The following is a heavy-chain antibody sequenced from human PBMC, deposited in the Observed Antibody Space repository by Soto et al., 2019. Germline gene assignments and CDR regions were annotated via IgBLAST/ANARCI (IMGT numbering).Heavy chain of an antibody. Sequence: SETLSLTCAVYGGSFSGYYWSWIRQPPGKGLEWIGEINHSGSTNYNPSLKSRVTISVDTSKNQFSLKLSSVTAADTAVYYCARGGLSSDIVVVPAAIHSKNWFDPWGQGTLVTVSS. D-gene: IGHD2-2*01. V-gene: IGHV4-34*01. CDR2: INHSGST. J-gene: IGHJ5*02. CDR1: GGSFSGYY. CDR3: ARGGLSSDIVVVPAAIHSKNWFDP.